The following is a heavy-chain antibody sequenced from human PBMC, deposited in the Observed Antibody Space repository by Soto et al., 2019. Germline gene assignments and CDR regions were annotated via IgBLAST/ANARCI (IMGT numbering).Heavy chain of an antibody. CDR1: GGSKISYY. V-gene: IGHV4-59*08. Sequence: QVRLQESGPGLVKPSETLSLTCTVSGGSKISYYWSWIRQPPGRGLEWIGFIYYAGSTKYNPSLNSRVTISVDTSKNQFSLTVTSVTAADTAVYYCARLIVATETFDYWGQGTLVTVSS. J-gene: IGHJ4*02. CDR2: IYYAGST. D-gene: IGHD5-12*01. CDR3: ARLIVATETFDY.